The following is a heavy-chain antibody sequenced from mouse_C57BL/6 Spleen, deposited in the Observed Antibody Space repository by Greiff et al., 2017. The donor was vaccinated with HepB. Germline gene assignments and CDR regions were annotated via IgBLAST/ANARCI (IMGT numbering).Heavy chain of an antibody. V-gene: IGHV5-16*01. D-gene: IGHD2-2*01. J-gene: IGHJ4*01. Sequence: EVKLMESEGGLVQPGSSMKLSCTASGFTFSDYYMAWVRQVPEKGLEWVANINYDGSSTYYLDSLKSRFIISRDNAKNILYLQMSSLKSEDTATYYCARDGLQGAMDYWGQGTSVTVSS. CDR1: GFTFSDYY. CDR3: ARDGLQGAMDY. CDR2: INYDGSST.